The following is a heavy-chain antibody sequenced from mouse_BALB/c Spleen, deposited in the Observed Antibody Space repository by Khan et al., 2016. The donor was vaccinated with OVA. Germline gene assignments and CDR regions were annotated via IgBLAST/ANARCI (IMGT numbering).Heavy chain of an antibody. D-gene: IGHD1-1*01. CDR3: ARGAFYDGRGKNAWFAY. CDR2: INTYTGEP. CDR1: GYIFTNYG. J-gene: IGHJ3*01. V-gene: IGHV9-3-1*01. Sequence: QIQLVQSGPELKKPGETVKISCKASGYIFTNYGMNWVKQAPGQGLKWMGWINTYTGEPTYADDFRGRFAFSLATSARTAYLQINNLKNEDPATYFCARGAFYDGRGKNAWFAYWCQGTLVTVSA.